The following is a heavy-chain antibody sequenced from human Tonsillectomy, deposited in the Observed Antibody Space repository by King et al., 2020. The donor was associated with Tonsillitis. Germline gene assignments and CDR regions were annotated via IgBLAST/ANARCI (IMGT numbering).Heavy chain of an antibody. Sequence: VQLVESGGGLVKPGGSLRLSCATSRFSFRDAWMSWVRQAPGKGLEWVGRIKTIADGGTTDYGAPVQGRFSISRDDSKKTLYLQINSLRPDDTAIYYCTAQLANWGQGALVTVSS. D-gene: IGHD1-1*01. V-gene: IGHV3-15*01. CDR2: IKTIADGGTT. J-gene: IGHJ4*02. CDR1: RFSFRDAW. CDR3: TAQLAN.